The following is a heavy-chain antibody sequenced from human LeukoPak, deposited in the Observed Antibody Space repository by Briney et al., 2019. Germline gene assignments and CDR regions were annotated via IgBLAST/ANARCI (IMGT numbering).Heavy chain of an antibody. J-gene: IGHJ4*02. V-gene: IGHV4-34*01. CDR3: ARHLGSGSYTDY. CDR2: INHSGST. Sequence: PSETLSLTCAVYGGSFSGYYWSWIRQPPGKGLEWIGEINHSGSTNYNPSLKSRVTISVDTSKNQFSLKLSSVTAADTAVYYCARHLGSGSYTDYWGQGTLVTVSS. CDR1: GGSFSGYY. D-gene: IGHD3-10*02.